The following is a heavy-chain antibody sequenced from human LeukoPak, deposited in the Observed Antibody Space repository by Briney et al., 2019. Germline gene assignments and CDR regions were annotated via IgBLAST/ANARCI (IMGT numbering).Heavy chain of an antibody. V-gene: IGHV1-69*01. Sequence: SVKVSCKASGGTYAISWLRQAPGQGLEWMGGIIPIYGTTNYAQKFQGRVTITADESTSTAYMELSSLRSDDTAVYFCARDLKLYSSSSNYFDYWGQGTLVTVSS. CDR1: GGTYA. CDR2: IIPIYGTT. D-gene: IGHD6-6*01. CDR3: ARDLKLYSSSSNYFDY. J-gene: IGHJ4*02.